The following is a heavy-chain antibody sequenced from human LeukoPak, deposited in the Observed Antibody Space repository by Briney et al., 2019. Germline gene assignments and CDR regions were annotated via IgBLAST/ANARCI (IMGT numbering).Heavy chain of an antibody. CDR3: ARTVTTSSYYFDY. CDR2: ISGYDGNA. CDR1: GYTFTTYG. D-gene: IGHD4-17*01. Sequence: VATVKVSCKASGYTFTTYGVSWVRQAPGQGLEWMGWISGYDGNANYAQKLRGRVTMTTDTSTSTAYMDLRSLRSDDTALYYCARTVTTSSYYFDYWGQGTLVTVSS. V-gene: IGHV1-18*01. J-gene: IGHJ4*02.